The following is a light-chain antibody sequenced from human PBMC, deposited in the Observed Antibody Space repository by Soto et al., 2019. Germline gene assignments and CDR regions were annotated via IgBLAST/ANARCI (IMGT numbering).Light chain of an antibody. CDR2: GAS. CDR1: QSVSSN. Sequence: EIVLTQSPGTLSLSPGERATLSCRASQSVSSNLAWYQQKPGQAPRLLIYGASTRATGIPARFSGSGSGTEFTLTISNLQSEDFAVYYCQQYAKWPPQTFGQGTKVDIK. CDR3: QQYAKWPPQT. J-gene: IGKJ1*01. V-gene: IGKV3-15*01.